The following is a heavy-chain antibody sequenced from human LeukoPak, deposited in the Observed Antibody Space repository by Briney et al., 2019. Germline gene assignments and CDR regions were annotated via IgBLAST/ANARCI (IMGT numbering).Heavy chain of an antibody. CDR2: ISGSGGST. CDR1: GFTFSSYA. J-gene: IGHJ4*02. D-gene: IGHD2-2*02. V-gene: IGHV3-23*01. Sequence: GGSLRLSCAASGFTFSSYAMSWVRQAPGKGLEWVSAISGSGGSTYYADSVKGRFIISRDNSKNTLYLQMNSLRAEDTAVYYCARSSKGVVPAAISGYFDYWGQGTLVTVSS. CDR3: ARSSKGVVPAAISGYFDY.